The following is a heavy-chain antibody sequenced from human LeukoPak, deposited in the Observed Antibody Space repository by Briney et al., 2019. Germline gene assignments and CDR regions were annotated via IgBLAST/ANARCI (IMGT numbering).Heavy chain of an antibody. CDR2: ISSSSSYI. CDR3: ARGEYYDSSGYYYDGG. V-gene: IGHV3-21*01. D-gene: IGHD3-22*01. J-gene: IGHJ4*02. CDR1: GFTFSSYS. Sequence: GGSLRLSCAASGFTFSSYSMNWVRQAPGKGLEWVSSISSSSSYIYYADSVKGRFTISRDNAKNSLYLQMNSLRAEDTAVYYCARGEYYDSSGYYYDGGWGQGTLVTVSS.